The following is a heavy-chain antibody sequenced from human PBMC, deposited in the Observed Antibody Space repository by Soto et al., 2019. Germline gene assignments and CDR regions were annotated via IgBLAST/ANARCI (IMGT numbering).Heavy chain of an antibody. V-gene: IGHV1-69*01. CDR1: GDTFSSYA. CDR2: IIPIFGTA. D-gene: IGHD3-22*01. J-gene: IGHJ6*02. CDR3: ARDGSGYRSRASPMDV. Sequence: QVQLVQSGAEVKKPGSSVKVSCKASGDTFSSYAISWVRQAPGQGLEWMGGIIPIFGTANYAQKIQGRVTITADESTSPASMELSSLRSEDTAVYYCARDGSGYRSRASPMDVWGQGTTVTVSS.